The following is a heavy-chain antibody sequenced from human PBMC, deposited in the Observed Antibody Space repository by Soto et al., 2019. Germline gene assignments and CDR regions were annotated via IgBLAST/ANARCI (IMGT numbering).Heavy chain of an antibody. J-gene: IGHJ6*02. CDR3: ASSTPGSYNGDYYYYYGMDV. D-gene: IGHD3-10*01. CDR1: GGSISSYY. Sequence: QVQLQESGPGLVKPSETLSLTCTVSGGSISSYYWSWIRQPPGKGLEWIGYIFYSGSTNYNPSLKSRVTISVDTAKNQVSLKLSSVTAADTAVYHCASSTPGSYNGDYYYYYGMDVWGQGTTVTVSS. V-gene: IGHV4-59*01. CDR2: IFYSGST.